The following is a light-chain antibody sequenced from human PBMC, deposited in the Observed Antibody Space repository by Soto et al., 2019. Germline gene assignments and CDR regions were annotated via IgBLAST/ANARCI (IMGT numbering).Light chain of an antibody. CDR3: SSYTGTTTLVE. J-gene: IGLJ2*01. CDR1: SSDVGAYGY. V-gene: IGLV2-14*03. Sequence: QSALTQPASVSGSSGQSVTISSTGTSSDVGAYGYVSWFQQHPGKAPKLIIFDVSYRASGVSIRFSGSKSGNTASLTISGLQAEDEADYYCSSYTGTTTLVEFGGGTKFTVL. CDR2: DVS.